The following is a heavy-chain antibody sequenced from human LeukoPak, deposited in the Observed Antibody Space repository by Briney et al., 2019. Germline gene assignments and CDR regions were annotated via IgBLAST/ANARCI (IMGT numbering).Heavy chain of an antibody. CDR1: GGSFSDYY. J-gene: IGHJ4*02. CDR3: ASHYSSGSYRYTGYFDS. CDR2: INHSGTT. D-gene: IGHD3-16*02. Sequence: SETLSLTCAVYGGSFSDYYWSWIRQPPGKGLEWIGEINHSGTTNYSPSLKSRVTISVDTSKNQFSLKLNSVTAADAAMYYCASHYSSGSYRYTGYFDSWGQGMLVNVSS. V-gene: IGHV4-34*01.